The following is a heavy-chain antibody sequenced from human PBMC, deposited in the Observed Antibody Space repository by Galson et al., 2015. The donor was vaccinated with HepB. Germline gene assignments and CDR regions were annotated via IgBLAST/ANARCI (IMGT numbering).Heavy chain of an antibody. Sequence: SLRLSCAASGFTFSNYKMSWVRQAPGKGLEWVANIKEDGTEKDYVDSVKGRSTISRDNAKKSLSLEINSLRAEDTAVYYCARSMGTHNFQLRHHSHYYMDVWGKGTTVTVSS. CDR3: ARSMGTHNFQLRHHSHYYMDV. D-gene: IGHD1-14*01. CDR2: IKEDGTEK. CDR1: GFTFSNYK. J-gene: IGHJ6*03. V-gene: IGHV3-7*01.